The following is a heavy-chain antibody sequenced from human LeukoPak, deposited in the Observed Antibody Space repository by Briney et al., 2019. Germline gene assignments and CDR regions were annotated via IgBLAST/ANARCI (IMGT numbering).Heavy chain of an antibody. CDR1: GFTFSSYA. CDR2: ISGSGGST. Sequence: PGGSLRLSCAASGFTFSSYAMSWVRQAPGKGLEWVSAISGSGGSTYYADSVKGRFTISRDNSKNTQNLQMKSLRAEDTDVYYCAKDPTPNYADYRWGDNWFDPWGQGTLVTVSS. J-gene: IGHJ5*02. D-gene: IGHD4-17*01. V-gene: IGHV3-23*01. CDR3: AKDPTPNYADYRWGDNWFDP.